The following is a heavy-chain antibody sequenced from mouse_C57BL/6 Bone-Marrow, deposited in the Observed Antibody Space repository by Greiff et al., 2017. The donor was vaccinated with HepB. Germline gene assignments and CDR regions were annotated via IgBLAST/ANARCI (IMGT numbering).Heavy chain of an antibody. D-gene: IGHD1-1*01. CDR1: GFTFSSYG. CDR2: ISSGGSYT. CDR3: ARQYYYGSSYIDY. J-gene: IGHJ2*01. Sequence: EVKLVESGGDLVKPGGSLKLSCAASGFTFSSYGMSWVRQTPDKRLEWVATISSGGSYTYYPDSVKGRFTISRDNAKNTLYLQMSSLKSEDTAMYYCARQYYYGSSYIDYWGQGTTLTVSS. V-gene: IGHV5-6*01.